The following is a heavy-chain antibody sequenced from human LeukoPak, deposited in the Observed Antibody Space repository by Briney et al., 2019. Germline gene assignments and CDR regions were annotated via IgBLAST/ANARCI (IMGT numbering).Heavy chain of an antibody. CDR1: GGSITSGTYY. CDR3: ARDSAGITAAGFF. V-gene: IGHV4-61*02. J-gene: IGHJ4*02. D-gene: IGHD6-13*01. Sequence: SQTLSLTCTVSGGSITSGTYYWSWIRQPAGKGLEWIGRFYTSENTNYHPSLKSRVTLSLDASRNQFSLKLSSVTAADTAIYYCARDSAGITAAGFFWGQGTLVTVSS. CDR2: FYTSENT.